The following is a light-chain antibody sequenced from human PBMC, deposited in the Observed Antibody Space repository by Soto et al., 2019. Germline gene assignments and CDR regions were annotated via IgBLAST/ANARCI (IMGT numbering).Light chain of an antibody. J-gene: IGLJ2*01. CDR2: DNI. CDR3: QSYDSSLSALV. Sequence: QSVLTQPPSLSGAPGQRVTISCTGSSSNIGTRYGVHWYQQLPGTAPKLVIYDNIKRPSGVPDRFSGTKSGTSASLDITGLQAEDEADYYCQSYDSSLSALVFGGGTKVTVL. V-gene: IGLV1-40*01. CDR1: SSNIGTRYG.